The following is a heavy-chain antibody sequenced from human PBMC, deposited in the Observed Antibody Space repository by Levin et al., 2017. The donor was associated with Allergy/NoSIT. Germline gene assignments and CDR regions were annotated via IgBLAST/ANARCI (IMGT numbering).Heavy chain of an antibody. CDR3: ARDTYCGGDCFYYFDP. D-gene: IGHD2-21*02. Sequence: ASVKVSCKGSGYIFSDYGISWVRQAPGQGLEWIGWISAHNGNTNYARKFQGRVAMTTDTTRTTAYMELRSLRSDDTAVYFCARDTYCGGDCFYYFDPWGQGTLVTVSS. J-gene: IGHJ5*02. CDR1: GYIFSDYG. CDR2: ISAHNGNT. V-gene: IGHV1-18*01.